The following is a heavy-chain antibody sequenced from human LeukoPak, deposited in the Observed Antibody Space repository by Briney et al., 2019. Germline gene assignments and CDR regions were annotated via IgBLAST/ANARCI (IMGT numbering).Heavy chain of an antibody. CDR1: GFTISTYW. V-gene: IGHV3-7*01. CDR2: IKQDGSEK. D-gene: IGHD6-19*01. J-gene: IGHJ4*02. CDR3: ARDRGSGWYNY. Sequence: GGSLRLSCAASGFTISTYWMSWVRQAPGKGLEWVANIKQDGSEKYFVYSVKGRFTISRDNAKNSLYLQMNGLRAEDTAVYYCARDRGSGWYNYWGQGTLVTVSS.